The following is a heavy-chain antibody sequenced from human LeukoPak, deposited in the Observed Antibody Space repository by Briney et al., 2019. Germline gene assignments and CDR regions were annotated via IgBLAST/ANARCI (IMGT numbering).Heavy chain of an antibody. CDR1: GGSISSSSYY. CDR3: ARQLQYDSSGYYVQDAFDI. V-gene: IGHV4-39*01. J-gene: IGHJ3*02. D-gene: IGHD3-22*01. CDR2: IYYSGST. Sequence: PSETLSLTCTVSGGSISSSSYYWGWIRQPPGKGLEWIGSIYYSGSTYYNPSLKSRVTISVDTSKNQFSLKLSSVTAADTAVYYCARQLQYDSSGYYVQDAFDIWGQGTMVTVSS.